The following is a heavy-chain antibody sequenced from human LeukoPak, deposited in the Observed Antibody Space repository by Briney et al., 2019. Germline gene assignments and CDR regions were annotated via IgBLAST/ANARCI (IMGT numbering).Heavy chain of an antibody. CDR2: INSGGNA. Sequence: GGSLRLSCAASGFTVSSNYMNWVRQAPGKGLEWVSVINSGGNAYYAASVKGRFTISRDNAKNSLYLQMNSLRVEDTAVYYCARDCGSDCSQAFDIWGQGTMVTVSS. CDR3: ARDCGSDCSQAFDI. D-gene: IGHD2-21*02. J-gene: IGHJ3*02. CDR1: GFTVSSNY. V-gene: IGHV3-53*01.